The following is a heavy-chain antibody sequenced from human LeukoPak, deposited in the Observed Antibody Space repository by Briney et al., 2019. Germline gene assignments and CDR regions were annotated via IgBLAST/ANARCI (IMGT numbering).Heavy chain of an antibody. CDR3: ASRGVGNLNYYYYMGV. D-gene: IGHD2-8*01. CDR2: INPNSGGT. J-gene: IGHJ6*03. V-gene: IGHV1-2*02. CDR1: GYTFTGYY. Sequence: GASVKVSCKASGYTFTGYYMHWVRQAPGQGLEWMGWINPNSGGTNYAQKFQGRVTMTRDTSISTAYMELSRPRSDDTAVYYCASRGVGNLNYYYYMGVWGKGTTVTVSS.